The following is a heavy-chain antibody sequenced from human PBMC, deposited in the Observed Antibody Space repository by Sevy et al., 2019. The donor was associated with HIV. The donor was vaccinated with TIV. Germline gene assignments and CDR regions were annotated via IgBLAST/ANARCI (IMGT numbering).Heavy chain of an antibody. CDR1: GYTFTGYY. V-gene: IGHV1-2*02. D-gene: IGHD3-22*01. CDR3: ASDGGVTYYYDSSGRYGMDV. J-gene: IGHJ6*02. Sequence: ASVKVSCKASGYTFTGYYMHWVRQAPGQGLEWMGWINPNSGGTNYAQKFQGRVTMTRDTSISTAYMELSRLRSDDTAVYYCASDGGVTYYYDSSGRYGMDVWGQGTTVTVSS. CDR2: INPNSGGT.